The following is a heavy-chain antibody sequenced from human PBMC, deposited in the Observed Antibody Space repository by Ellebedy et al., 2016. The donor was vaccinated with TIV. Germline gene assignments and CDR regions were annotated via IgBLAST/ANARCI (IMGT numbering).Heavy chain of an antibody. Sequence: GESLKISCAASGFTISDDYMDWVRQAPGKGLEWIGFIRRRANGGTTEYAASVKGRFTISRDDSNSIAYLQMNSLKTEDTAVYYCARDTYGHTAPPFYWGQGILVTVSS. V-gene: IGHV3-71*01. CDR3: ARDTYGHTAPPFY. J-gene: IGHJ4*02. D-gene: IGHD3-10*01. CDR1: GFTISDDY. CDR2: IRRRANGGTT.